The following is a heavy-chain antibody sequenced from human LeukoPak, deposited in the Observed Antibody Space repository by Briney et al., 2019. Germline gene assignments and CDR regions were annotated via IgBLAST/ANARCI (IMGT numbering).Heavy chain of an antibody. D-gene: IGHD2-2*01. V-gene: IGHV3-74*01. CDR3: AREDIVVVPAMGY. CDR2: INSDGSST. J-gene: IGHJ4*02. CDR1: GFTFTGYC. Sequence: GGSLRLSCAASGFTFTGYCIHWVRQAPGKGLVWVSRINSDGSSTSYADSVKGRFTISRDNAKNTLYLQMNSLRAEDTAVYYCAREDIVVVPAMGYWGQGTLVTVSS.